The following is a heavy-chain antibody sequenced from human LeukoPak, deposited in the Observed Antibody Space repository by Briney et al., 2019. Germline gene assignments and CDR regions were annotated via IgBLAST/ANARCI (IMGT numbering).Heavy chain of an antibody. J-gene: IGHJ5*02. CDR3: ARVDFWSGYYFGWFDP. CDR1: GGSISNYY. Sequence: SETLSLTCTVSGGSISNYYWSWTRQPPGKGLEWIGYIYYSGSTTYNPSLKSRVTISVDTSKNQFSLKLSSVTAADTAVYYCARVDFWSGYYFGWFDPWGQGTLVTVSS. CDR2: IYYSGST. D-gene: IGHD3-3*01. V-gene: IGHV4-59*01.